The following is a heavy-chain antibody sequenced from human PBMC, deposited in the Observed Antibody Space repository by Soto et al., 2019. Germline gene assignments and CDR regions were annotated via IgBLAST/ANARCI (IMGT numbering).Heavy chain of an antibody. CDR2: INPNIGHT. D-gene: IGHD6-6*01. CDR3: ARAPSTTSSIIFEA. Sequence: ASVQASCKASGYPFTAFDMQWVRQAPGLGLEWMGIINPNIGHTNTAQRFQGRVAMTWDTSTSTVYMELGGLRSDDTPVYFWARAPSTTSSIIFEAWGHGARVADSS. CDR1: GYPFTAFD. J-gene: IGHJ5*01. V-gene: IGHV1-46*01.